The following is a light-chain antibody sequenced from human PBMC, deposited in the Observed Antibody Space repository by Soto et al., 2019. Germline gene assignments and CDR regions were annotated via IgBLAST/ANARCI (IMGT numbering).Light chain of an antibody. CDR3: QQYKNGTST. V-gene: IGKV3-15*01. Sequence: EILMTQSPATLSVSRGERATLSCRASQNVLSKLSWFQQKPGQAPRXLXYGXSTRATGRPARLSGSGSGTQFTLTISSLHSEYFAVYYCQQYKNGTSTFGQGTRLEIK. J-gene: IGKJ5*01. CDR1: QNVLSK. CDR2: GXS.